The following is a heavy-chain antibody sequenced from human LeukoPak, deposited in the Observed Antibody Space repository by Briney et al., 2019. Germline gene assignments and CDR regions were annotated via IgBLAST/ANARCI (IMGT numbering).Heavy chain of an antibody. Sequence: ASVKVSCKASGYTFTSYYIHWVRQAPGQGLEWMGRINPHSDGTNYAQKFQGRVTMTRDTSISTAYMELSGLRSDDTAVYYCARSTPTIGPNTSIDFWGQGTLLIVSS. CDR1: GYTFTSYY. D-gene: IGHD5-12*01. CDR3: ARSTPTIGPNTSIDF. J-gene: IGHJ4*02. V-gene: IGHV1-2*06. CDR2: INPHSDGT.